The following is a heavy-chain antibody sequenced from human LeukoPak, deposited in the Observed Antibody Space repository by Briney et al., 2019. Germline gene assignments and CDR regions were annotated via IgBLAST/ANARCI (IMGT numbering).Heavy chain of an antibody. Sequence: GGSLRLSCAASGFTFSTYSMNWVRQAPGKGLEWVSTISSSSSYIYYADSVEGRCTISRDNAKNSLYLQMNSLRAEDTAVYYCARAVHDKYGAGSYFDYWGQGTLVTVSS. J-gene: IGHJ4*02. CDR1: GFTFSTYS. V-gene: IGHV3-21*06. CDR2: ISSSSSYI. CDR3: ARAVHDKYGAGSYFDY. D-gene: IGHD3-10*01.